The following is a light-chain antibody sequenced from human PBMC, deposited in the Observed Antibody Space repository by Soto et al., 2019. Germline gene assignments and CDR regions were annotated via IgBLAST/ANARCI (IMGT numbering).Light chain of an antibody. CDR3: QQYDTSPPRYT. J-gene: IGKJ2*01. CDR1: QSLNSNF. V-gene: IGKV3-20*01. CDR2: AAS. Sequence: ELVLTQSPGTLSLSPGESATLSCRASQSLNSNFLAWYQQKPGQAPRLLVYAASSRATGIPDRFSGSASGTVFTLTICRLEPEDFAVYYCQQYDTSPPRYTFGQGTKLEIK.